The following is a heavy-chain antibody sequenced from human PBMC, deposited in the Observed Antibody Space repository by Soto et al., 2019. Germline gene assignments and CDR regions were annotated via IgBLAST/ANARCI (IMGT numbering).Heavy chain of an antibody. D-gene: IGHD2-15*01. V-gene: IGHV3-23*01. J-gene: IGHJ4*02. Sequence: EVQLLESGGGLVQPGGSLRLSCAASGFIFSSYAMSWVRQAPGKGLEWVSGISGSDGSTYYADSVKGRFTISRDNTKNTLYLQMNSLRAEATAVYYCARCSGGSWYVPLDYWGQGTLVTVSS. CDR1: GFIFSSYA. CDR2: ISGSDGST. CDR3: ARCSGGSWYVPLDY.